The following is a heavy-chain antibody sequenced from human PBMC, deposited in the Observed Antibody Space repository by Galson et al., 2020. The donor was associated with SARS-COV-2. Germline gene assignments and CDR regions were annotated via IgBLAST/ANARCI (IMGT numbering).Heavy chain of an antibody. J-gene: IGHJ4*02. Sequence: GGSLRLSCAASGFTFSSYGMHWVRQAPGKGLEWVAVISYDGSNKYYADSVKGRFTISRDNSKNTLYLQMNSLRAEDTAVYYCAKDMAGNIGIYYFDYWGQGTLVTVSS. CDR1: GFTFSSYG. CDR2: ISYDGSNK. CDR3: AKDMAGNIGIYYFDY. V-gene: IGHV3-30*18. D-gene: IGHD6-19*01.